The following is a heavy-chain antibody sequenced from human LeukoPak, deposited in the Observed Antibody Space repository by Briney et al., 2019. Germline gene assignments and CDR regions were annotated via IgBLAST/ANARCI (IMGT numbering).Heavy chain of an antibody. CDR3: AKGYYYDSSGYYPFDY. V-gene: IGHV3-23*01. CDR1: GFTFSSYA. J-gene: IGHJ4*02. Sequence: GGSLRLSCAASGFTFSSYAMSWVRQAPGKGQEWVSAISNRGDDTYYADCVKGRFTISRDNSKNTLYLQMNSLRAEDTAVYYCAKGYYYDSSGYYPFDYWGQGTLVTVSS. D-gene: IGHD3-22*01. CDR2: ISNRGDDT.